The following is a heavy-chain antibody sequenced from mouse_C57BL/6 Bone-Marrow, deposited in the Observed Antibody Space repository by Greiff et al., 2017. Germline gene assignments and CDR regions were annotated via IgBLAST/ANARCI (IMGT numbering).Heavy chain of an antibody. V-gene: IGHV1-77*01. CDR2: IGPGSGST. J-gene: IGHJ4*01. Sequence: QVQLQQSGAELVKPGASVKISCKASGYTFTDYYINWVKQRPGQGLEWSGKIGPGSGSTYYTEKLKGKATLTADKSSSTAYMQLSSRTSEDSAVYFCARIYYYAMDYWGQGTSVTVAS. CDR1: GYTFTDYY. CDR3: ARIYYYAMDY.